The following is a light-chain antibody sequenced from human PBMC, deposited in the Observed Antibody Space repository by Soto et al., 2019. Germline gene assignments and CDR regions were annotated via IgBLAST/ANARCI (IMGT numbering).Light chain of an antibody. CDR2: GAS. J-gene: IGKJ2*01. Sequence: EIVFAQSPGTPSLSPGEGATLSCRASQTVSSTYLAWYQQKPGRAPSLLIHGASTRAAGIPDRFSASGSGTHFTLTINRLEPEDFAVYFCQQFGTSPYTFGQGTKVDIK. V-gene: IGKV3-20*01. CDR3: QQFGTSPYT. CDR1: QTVSSTY.